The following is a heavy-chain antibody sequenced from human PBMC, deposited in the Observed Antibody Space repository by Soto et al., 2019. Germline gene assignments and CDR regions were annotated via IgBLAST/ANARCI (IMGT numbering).Heavy chain of an antibody. D-gene: IGHD3-10*01. Sequence: GGSLRLSCAASGFTFSNYGMSWVRQAPGKGLEWVSGISASGSSTYYVDSVKGRFTISRDNSENTLYLQINTLRAEDTAVYYCPTDRSGSSRDSDYWGPGTLVTVSS. CDR1: GFTFSNYG. V-gene: IGHV3-23*01. CDR3: PTDRSGSSRDSDY. J-gene: IGHJ4*02. CDR2: ISASGSST.